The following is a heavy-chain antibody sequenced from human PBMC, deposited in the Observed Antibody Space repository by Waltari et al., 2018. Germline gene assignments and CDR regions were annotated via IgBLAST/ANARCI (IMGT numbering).Heavy chain of an antibody. D-gene: IGHD4-4*01. CDR1: GFSLSTSGMC. CDR2: IDWDDDN. CDR3: ARAMTTGGSHYDY. V-gene: IGHV2-70*15. Sequence: QVTLRESGPALVKPTQTLTLTCTFSGFSLSTSGMCVSWIRHPPGKALEWRGRIDWDDDNYYSTYLKSRLTISKDTSKNQVVLTMTNMDPVDTATYYCARAMTTGGSHYDYWGQGTLVTVSS. J-gene: IGHJ4*02.